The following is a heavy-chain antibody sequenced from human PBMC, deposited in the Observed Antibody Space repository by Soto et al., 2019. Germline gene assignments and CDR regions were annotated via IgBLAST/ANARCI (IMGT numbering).Heavy chain of an antibody. J-gene: IGHJ4*02. V-gene: IGHV4-31*03. CDR1: GGSISSGGYY. Sequence: LSLTCTVSGGSISSGGYYWSWIRQHPGKGLEWIGYIYYSGSTYYNPSLKSRVTISVDTSKNQFSLKLSSVTAADTAVYYCARRTSTEYYFDYWGQGTLVTVSS. CDR3: ARRTSTEYYFDY. CDR2: IYYSGST.